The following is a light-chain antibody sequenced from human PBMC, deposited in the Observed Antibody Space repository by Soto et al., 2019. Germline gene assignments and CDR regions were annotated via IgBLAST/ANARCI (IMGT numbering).Light chain of an antibody. CDR3: CSYAGSSTLV. V-gene: IGLV1-51*01. J-gene: IGLJ2*01. CDR1: SSNIWGNS. CDR2: DDN. Sequence: QSVLTQPPSGSSAPGPKVTISCSGSSSNIWGNSVSWYQQLPGTAPKLLIYDDNKRPSGIPDRFSGSNSGTSATLTISGLQAEDEADYYCCSYAGSSTLVFGGGTKVTVL.